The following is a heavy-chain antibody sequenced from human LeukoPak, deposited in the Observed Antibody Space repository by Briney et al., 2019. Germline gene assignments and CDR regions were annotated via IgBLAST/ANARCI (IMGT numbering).Heavy chain of an antibody. J-gene: IGHJ5*02. Sequence: GASVKVSCKASGHTFSRSHMHWVRQAPGQGLEWMGVINPSGTWTSYAQKFRGRITMTRDMSTSTDYMELRSLGFEDTAVYYCAKDNSVGDIAWWFDPWGQGTLVTVSS. CDR1: GHTFSRSH. V-gene: IGHV1-46*01. CDR2: INPSGTWT. D-gene: IGHD1-26*01. CDR3: AKDNSVGDIAWWFDP.